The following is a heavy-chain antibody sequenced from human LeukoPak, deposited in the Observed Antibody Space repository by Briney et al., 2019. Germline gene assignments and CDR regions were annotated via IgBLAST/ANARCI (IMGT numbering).Heavy chain of an antibody. CDR3: ARADRLDGGPYLIGP. CDR2: IIPNSGGT. V-gene: IGHV1-2*02. J-gene: IGHJ5*02. D-gene: IGHD2-21*01. Sequence: ASVKVSCKTSGYSFTDYYMHWVRQAPGQGLEWMGWIIPNSGGTSSAQKFQGRVTMTRDTSITTVYMEVSWLTSDDTAIYYCARADRLDGGPYLIGPWGQGTLVTVSS. CDR1: GYSFTDYY.